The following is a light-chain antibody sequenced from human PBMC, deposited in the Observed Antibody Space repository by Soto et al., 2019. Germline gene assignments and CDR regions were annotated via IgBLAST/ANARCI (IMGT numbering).Light chain of an antibody. CDR3: QHYNSYSEA. CDR2: KAS. CDR1: QSISSW. J-gene: IGKJ1*01. V-gene: IGKV1-5*03. Sequence: IQMTQSRTTLAASVGDRVTLACRASQSISSWLAWYQQKPGKAPKLLIYKASTLKSGVPSRFSGSGSGTELTLTISSLQPDDFATYYCQHYNSYSEAFGQGTKVDIK.